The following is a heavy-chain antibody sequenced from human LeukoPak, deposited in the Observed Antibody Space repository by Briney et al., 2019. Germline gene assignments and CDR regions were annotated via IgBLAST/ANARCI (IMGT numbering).Heavy chain of an antibody. CDR1: GYTFTNYA. D-gene: IGHD3-16*02. Sequence: ASVKVSCKASGYTFTNYAMNWVRQAPGQGLEWMGWIHPSTGNPTYAQDFTGRFVFSLDTSVSTTYLQISSLKAEDTAVYYCARAYQRLGQLSLPDYWGQGTLVTVSS. CDR2: IHPSTGNP. CDR3: ARAYQRLGQLSLPDY. V-gene: IGHV7-4-1*02. J-gene: IGHJ4*02.